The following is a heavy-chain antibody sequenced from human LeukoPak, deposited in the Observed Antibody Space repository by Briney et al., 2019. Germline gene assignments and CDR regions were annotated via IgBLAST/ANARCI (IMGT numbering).Heavy chain of an antibody. CDR3: ATTSSDVLRYFDWLRHDYNWFDP. Sequence: GASVKVSCKASGYTFTGYYMHWVRQAPGQGLEWMGWINPNSGGTNYAQKFQGRVTMTRDTSISTAYMELSRLRSDDTAAHYCATTSSDVLRYFDWLRHDYNWFDPWGQGTLVTVSS. V-gene: IGHV1-2*02. D-gene: IGHD3-9*01. CDR1: GYTFTGYY. J-gene: IGHJ5*02. CDR2: INPNSGGT.